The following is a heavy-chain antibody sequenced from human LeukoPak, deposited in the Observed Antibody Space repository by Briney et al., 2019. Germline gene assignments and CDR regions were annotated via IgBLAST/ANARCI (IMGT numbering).Heavy chain of an antibody. CDR1: GGSFSGYY. V-gene: IGHV4-34*01. D-gene: IGHD3-10*01. Sequence: SETLSLTCAVYGGSFSGYYWSWLRQPPGKGLEWIGEINHSGSTNYNPSLKSRVTISVDTSKNQFSLKLSSVTAADTAVYYCARGRSFRYGSDWGQGTLVTVSS. J-gene: IGHJ4*02. CDR2: INHSGST. CDR3: ARGRSFRYGSD.